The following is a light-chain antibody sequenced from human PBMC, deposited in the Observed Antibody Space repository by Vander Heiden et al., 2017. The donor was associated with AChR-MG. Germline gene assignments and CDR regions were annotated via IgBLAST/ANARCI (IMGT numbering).Light chain of an antibody. J-gene: IGLJ2*01. CDR1: KLGEKY. Sequence: SYELTQPPTVSLSPGQTASITCSGDKLGEKYACWCQQKPGQSPVLVIYQDSKRPSGIPERFSGSNSGNTATLTISGTQAMDEADYYCQAWDSSTVVFGGGTKLTVL. V-gene: IGLV3-1*01. CDR2: QDS. CDR3: QAWDSSTVV.